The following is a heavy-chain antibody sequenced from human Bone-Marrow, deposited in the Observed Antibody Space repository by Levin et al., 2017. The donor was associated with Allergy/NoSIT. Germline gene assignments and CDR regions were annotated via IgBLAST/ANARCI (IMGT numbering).Heavy chain of an antibody. Sequence: SGPTLVKPTQTLTLTCTFSGFSLSTSGMRVTWIRQPPGKALEWLARIDWDDDKFYSTSLKTRLTISKDTSKNQVVLTMTNMDPVDIATYYCARSITIFGVVTKGTDAFDVWGQGTMVTVSS. D-gene: IGHD3-3*01. CDR1: GFSLSTSGMR. CDR3: ARSITIFGVVTKGTDAFDV. V-gene: IGHV2-70*04. J-gene: IGHJ3*01. CDR2: IDWDDDK.